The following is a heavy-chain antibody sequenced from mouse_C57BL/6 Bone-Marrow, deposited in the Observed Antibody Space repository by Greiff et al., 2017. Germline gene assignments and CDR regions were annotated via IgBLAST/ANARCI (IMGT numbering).Heavy chain of an antibody. CDR1: GYTFTTYP. CDR3: ARGGNDGGYYFDY. V-gene: IGHV1-47*01. CDR2: FHPYNDDT. D-gene: IGHD1-1*02. Sequence: VQLQQSGAELVKPGASVKMSCKASGYTFTTYPIEWMKQNHGQSLEWIGNFHPYNDDTKYNEKFKGKATLTVEKSSSTVYSELSRLTSDDSAVYYCARGGNDGGYYFDYWGQGTTLTVSS. J-gene: IGHJ2*01.